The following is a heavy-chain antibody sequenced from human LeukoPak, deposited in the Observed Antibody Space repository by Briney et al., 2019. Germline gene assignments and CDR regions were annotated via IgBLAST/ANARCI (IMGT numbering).Heavy chain of an antibody. CDR3: ARDREFWSGYSMYYFDY. J-gene: IGHJ4*02. Sequence: ASVKVSCKASGYTFTAYYMHWVRQAPGQGLEWMGRINPNSGGTNYAQKFQGRVTMTRDTSISTAYMELSRLRSDDTAVYYCARDREFWSGYSMYYFDYWGQGTLVTVSS. CDR2: INPNSGGT. CDR1: GYTFTAYY. D-gene: IGHD3-3*01. V-gene: IGHV1-2*06.